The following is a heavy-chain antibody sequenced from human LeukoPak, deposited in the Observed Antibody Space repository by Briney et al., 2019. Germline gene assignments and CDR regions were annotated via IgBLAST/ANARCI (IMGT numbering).Heavy chain of an antibody. Sequence: PGGSLRLSCAASGFNFGEYAIHWVRHVPGKGLEWVSGISWNSDTIAYADSVKGRFTISRDNAKNSVYLEMNSLRPEDTALHHCAKAYGLGSYYGPVDQWGQGTLVTVSS. CDR2: ISWNSDTI. V-gene: IGHV3-9*01. J-gene: IGHJ4*02. CDR3: AKAYGLGSYYGPVDQ. CDR1: GFNFGEYA. D-gene: IGHD3-10*01.